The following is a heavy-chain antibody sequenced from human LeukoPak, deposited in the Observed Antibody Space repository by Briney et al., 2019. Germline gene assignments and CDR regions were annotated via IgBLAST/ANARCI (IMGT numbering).Heavy chain of an antibody. Sequence: SETLSLTCAVYGGSFSGYYWNWIRQPPGRGLEWIGEINHSGRTNYNPSLKSRVTISVDTSKNQFSLNLTSVTAADRAVYYCARGGQQPYDFWGQGSLVTVS. CDR1: GGSFSGYY. V-gene: IGHV4-34*01. CDR2: INHSGRT. J-gene: IGHJ4*02. CDR3: ARGGQQPYDF. D-gene: IGHD6-13*01.